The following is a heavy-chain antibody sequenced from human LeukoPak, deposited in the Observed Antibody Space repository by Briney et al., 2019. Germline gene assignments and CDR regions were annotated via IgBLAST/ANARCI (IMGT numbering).Heavy chain of an antibody. V-gene: IGHV4-39*01. Sequence: SETLSLTCTVSGGSISSSSSYWGWIRQPPGKGLEWIGSIYYGGRSYYNPSLKSRVTISVDTSKNQFSLKLSSVTAADTAVYYCARHGSLVLRFLGGPRWFDPWGQGTLVTVSS. J-gene: IGHJ5*02. CDR1: GGSISSSSSY. CDR3: ARHGSLVLRFLGGPRWFDP. CDR2: IYYGGRS. D-gene: IGHD3-3*01.